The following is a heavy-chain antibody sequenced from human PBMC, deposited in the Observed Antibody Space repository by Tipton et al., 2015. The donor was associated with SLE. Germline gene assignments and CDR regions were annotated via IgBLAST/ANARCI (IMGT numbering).Heavy chain of an antibody. V-gene: IGHV1-69*05. Sequence: QLVQSGAEVKKPGSSVKVSCKASGGTFRSHAVRWVRQAPGQGPEWMGEKIPIFNSPDYAQKFHGRIKISTDESTNTAYMELSSLRSEDTAVYYCTSHSGGNALRYYSYYYYMDVWGKGTKVTVSS. J-gene: IGHJ6*03. D-gene: IGHD4-23*01. CDR3: TSHSGGNALRYYSYYYYMDV. CDR2: KIPIFNSP. CDR1: GGTFRSHA.